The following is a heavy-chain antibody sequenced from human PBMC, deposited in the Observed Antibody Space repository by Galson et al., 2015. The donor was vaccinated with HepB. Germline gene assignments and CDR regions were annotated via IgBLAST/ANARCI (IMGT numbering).Heavy chain of an antibody. D-gene: IGHD3-16*01. CDR1: GFTFSSYS. CDR3: ARAVGSLLSHFGGYYYMDV. V-gene: IGHV3-21*01. Sequence: SLRLSCAASGFTFSSYSMNWVRQAPGKGLEWVSSISSSSSYIYYADSVKGRFTISRDNAKNSLYLQMNSLRAEDTAVYYCARAVGSLLSHFGGYYYMDVWGKGTTVTVSS. CDR2: ISSSSSYI. J-gene: IGHJ6*03.